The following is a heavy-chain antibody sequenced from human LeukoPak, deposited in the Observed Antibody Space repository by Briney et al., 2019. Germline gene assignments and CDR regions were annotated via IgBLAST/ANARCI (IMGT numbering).Heavy chain of an antibody. CDR2: ISADNVNA. V-gene: IGHV1-18*01. Sequence: GASAKVSCKASGYTFTGDVISGGRQAPGQGREWMGWISADNVNANYAQKLHGRGTMTTDTSTSTASMELRSLRSDDTAVYSCARVLGFYCSGGSCYPGAGPVVAPWGQGTLVTVSS. D-gene: IGHD2-15*01. CDR1: GYTFTGDV. J-gene: IGHJ5*02. CDR3: ARVLGFYCSGGSCYPGAGPVVAP.